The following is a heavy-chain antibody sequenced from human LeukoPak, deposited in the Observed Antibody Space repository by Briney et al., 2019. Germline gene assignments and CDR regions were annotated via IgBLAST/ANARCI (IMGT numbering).Heavy chain of an antibody. V-gene: IGHV4-59*08. CDR2: VYYSGGT. D-gene: IGHD5-24*01. Sequence: PSETLSLTCSVSGGSFIHSYWSWLRRTPGKGLEWIGFVYYSGGTNLNPSLKSRVTLSLDTSKNQFSMNLTSVTAADTAMYYCARSPLESRRLGDNFFCDYWVQGMLVTVSS. CDR3: ARSPLESRRLGDNFFCDY. CDR1: GGSFIHSY. J-gene: IGHJ4*02.